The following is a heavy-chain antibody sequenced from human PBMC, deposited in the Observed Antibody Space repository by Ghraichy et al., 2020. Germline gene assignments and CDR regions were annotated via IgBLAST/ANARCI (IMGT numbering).Heavy chain of an antibody. CDR2: ITSSSRSI. D-gene: IGHD4-23*01. Sequence: GGSLRLSCVGSGFTFSGYNMNWVRQSPGKGLEWVSYITSSSRSIFYADSVKGRFTISRDNAQNSLYLQMNSLRDEDTAVYYCARASKVVRFYYYDGMDVWRQGTTVTVPS. CDR1: GFTFSGYN. CDR3: ARASKVVRFYYYDGMDV. V-gene: IGHV3-48*02. J-gene: IGHJ6*02.